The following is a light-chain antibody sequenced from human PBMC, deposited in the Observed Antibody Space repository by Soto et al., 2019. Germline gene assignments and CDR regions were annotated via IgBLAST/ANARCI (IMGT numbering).Light chain of an antibody. J-gene: IGKJ4*01. CDR1: RNINRK. Sequence: EIVMTQSPATLSVSPGERATLSCRASRNINRKLAWYQQKPGQAPRLLISGASTRATGIPARFSGSGSGTEFTLTIRSLQSEDFAVYYCQPYYYYPPLIFGGGTKVEIK. CDR3: QPYYYYPPLI. V-gene: IGKV3-15*01. CDR2: GAS.